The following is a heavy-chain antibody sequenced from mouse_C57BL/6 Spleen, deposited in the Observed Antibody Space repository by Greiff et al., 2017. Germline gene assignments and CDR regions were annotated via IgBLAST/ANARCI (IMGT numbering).Heavy chain of an antibody. CDR3: ARGPLYDYDAWFAY. J-gene: IGHJ3*01. V-gene: IGHV1-55*01. CDR1: GYTFTSYW. Sequence: VQLQQPGAELVKPGASVKMSCKASGYTFTSYWITWVKQRPGQGLEWIGDTYPGSGSTNYNEKFKSKATLTVDTSSSTAYMQLSSLTSEDSAVYYCARGPLYDYDAWFAYWGQGTLVTVSA. CDR2: TYPGSGST. D-gene: IGHD2-4*01.